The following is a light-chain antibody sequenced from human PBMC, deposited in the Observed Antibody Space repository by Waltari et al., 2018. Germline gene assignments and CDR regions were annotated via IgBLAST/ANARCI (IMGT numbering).Light chain of an antibody. Sequence: QSALTQPASVSASLGQSITISCTGTSSDVATYNRVSWYQQYPGKAPELILYDGDNRPLGVSKRCSGAKSGNTASRTISGLQAEDEADYYGSSYTTNTRFFGGGTKLTVL. CDR3: SSYTTNTRF. V-gene: IGLV2-14*03. CDR2: DGD. CDR1: SSDVATYNR. J-gene: IGLJ2*01.